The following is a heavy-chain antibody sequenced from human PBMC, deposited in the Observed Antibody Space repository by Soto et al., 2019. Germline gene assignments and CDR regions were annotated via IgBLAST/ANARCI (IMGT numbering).Heavy chain of an antibody. CDR2: TYYRSKWYY. D-gene: IGHD3-10*01. CDR1: GGSGASYCAG. CDR3: AKGGLVRGAPHGWFDP. V-gene: IGHV6-1*01. Sequence: PSHTLSLTCGISGGSGASYCAGWIWIRQSPSRGLEWLGRTYYRSKWYYDYAPSLQGRMTINPDTSKNQFSLQLSSVTPEDTAVYYCAKGGLVRGAPHGWFDPWGPGTLVTVSS. J-gene: IGHJ5*02.